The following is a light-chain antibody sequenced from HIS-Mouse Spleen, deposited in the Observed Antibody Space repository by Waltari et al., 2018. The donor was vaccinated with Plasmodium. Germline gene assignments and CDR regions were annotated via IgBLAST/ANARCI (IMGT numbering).Light chain of an antibody. Sequence: QSALTQPASVSGSPGQSITISCTGTSSDVGSYNLVSWYQQHPGKAPKLMIYEDSKRPSGVPNRFSGSKSGNTASLTVSGLQAEDEADYYCCSYAGSSTFVFGGGTKLTVL. CDR3: CSYAGSSTFV. J-gene: IGLJ3*02. CDR1: SSDVGSYNL. V-gene: IGLV2-23*02. CDR2: EDS.